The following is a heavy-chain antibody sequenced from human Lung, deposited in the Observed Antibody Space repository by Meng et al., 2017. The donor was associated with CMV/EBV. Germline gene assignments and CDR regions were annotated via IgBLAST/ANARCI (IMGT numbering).Heavy chain of an antibody. CDR1: GYTFKRYA. V-gene: IGHV1-18*01. D-gene: IGHD6-6*01. Sequence: QVQLVQSGGEVKRPGASVKVACKTSGYTFKRYAITWVRQAPGQGLEWMGWINPYNGNTGHAQNLQARLTMTTDTSTSTVYMELGSLRSDDTAVYYCARGRVSYSSSSSLNYWGQGTLVTVSS. CDR2: INPYNGNT. CDR3: ARGRVSYSSSSSLNY. J-gene: IGHJ4*02.